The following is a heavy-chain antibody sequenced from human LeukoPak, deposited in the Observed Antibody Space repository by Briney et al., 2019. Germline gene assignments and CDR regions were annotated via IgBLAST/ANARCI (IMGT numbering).Heavy chain of an antibody. Sequence: SETLSLTCAVYGGSFSGYYWSWIRQPPGKGLEWIGEINHSGSTNYNPSLKSRVTISVDTSKNQFSLKLSSVTAADTAVYYCARGHVDTAMVHFGYWGQGTLVTVSS. CDR2: INHSGST. D-gene: IGHD5-18*01. V-gene: IGHV4-34*01. J-gene: IGHJ4*02. CDR3: ARGHVDTAMVHFGY. CDR1: GGSFSGYY.